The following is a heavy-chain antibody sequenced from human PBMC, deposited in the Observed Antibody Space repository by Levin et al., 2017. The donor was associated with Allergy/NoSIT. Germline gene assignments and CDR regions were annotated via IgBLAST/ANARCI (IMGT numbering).Heavy chain of an antibody. D-gene: IGHD1-1*01. CDR2: IYPGDSDT. CDR3: ARQGTRHYDY. CDR1: GYSFNNYW. J-gene: IGHJ6*01. Sequence: KVSCQSSGYSFNNYWIGWVRQMPGKGLEWMGIIYPGDSDTIYSPSFQGQFTISADNSISTAYLQRSSLRASDTAIYYCARQGTRHYDY. V-gene: IGHV5-51*01.